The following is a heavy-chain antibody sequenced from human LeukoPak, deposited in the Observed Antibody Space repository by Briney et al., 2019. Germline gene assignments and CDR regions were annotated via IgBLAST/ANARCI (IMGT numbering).Heavy chain of an antibody. CDR3: ARGGSGYDSFYYYGMDV. V-gene: IGHV4-59*01. CDR1: GGSISSYY. CDR2: IYDSGST. J-gene: IGHJ6*02. D-gene: IGHD5-12*01. Sequence: SETLPLTCTVSGGSISSYYWSWIRQPPGKGLEWIGHIYDSGSTNYNPSLKSRVTISVDTSKNQFSLKLSSVTAADTAVYYCARGGSGYDSFYYYGMDVWGQGTTVTVSS.